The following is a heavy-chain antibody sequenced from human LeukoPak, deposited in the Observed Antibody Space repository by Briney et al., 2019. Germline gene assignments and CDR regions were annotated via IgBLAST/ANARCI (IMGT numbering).Heavy chain of an antibody. D-gene: IGHD5-18*01. Sequence: SETLSLTCAVYGGSFSSYYWSWIRQPPGKGLEWIGYIYYSESTNYNPSLKSRVTISMDTSKNQSSLKLNSVTAADTAVYYCARSGGTYTYGESDYWGQGTLVTVSS. CDR3: ARSGGTYTYGESDY. CDR1: GGSFSSYY. J-gene: IGHJ4*02. V-gene: IGHV4-59*01. CDR2: IYYSEST.